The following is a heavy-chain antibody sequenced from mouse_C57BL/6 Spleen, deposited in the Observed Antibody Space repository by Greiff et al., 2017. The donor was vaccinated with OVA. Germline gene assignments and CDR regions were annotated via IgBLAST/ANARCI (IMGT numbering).Heavy chain of an antibody. Sequence: QVQLQQPGAELVRPGSSVKLSCKASGYTFTSYWMHWVKQRPIQGLEWIGNIDPSDSDTHYNQKFKDKATLTVDKSSSTAYMQLSSLTSEDSAVFYYSRSGGNFYAMDYWGQGTSVTVSS. V-gene: IGHV1-52*01. D-gene: IGHD2-1*01. CDR3: SRSGGNFYAMDY. CDR2: IDPSDSDT. CDR1: GYTFTSYW. J-gene: IGHJ4*01.